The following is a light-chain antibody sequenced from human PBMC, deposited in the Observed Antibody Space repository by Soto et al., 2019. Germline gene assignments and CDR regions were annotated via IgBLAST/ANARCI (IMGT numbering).Light chain of an antibody. Sequence: QSVLTQPASVSGSPGQSITISCTGTSSDVGGYNLVSWYQQHPGKAPKVMIYEGSSRPSGVSNRFSGSKSGNTASLTISGLQAEDEADYYCSSYTSSSTYVFGTGTKVTVL. CDR1: SSDVGGYNL. V-gene: IGLV2-14*02. CDR2: EGS. J-gene: IGLJ1*01. CDR3: SSYTSSSTYV.